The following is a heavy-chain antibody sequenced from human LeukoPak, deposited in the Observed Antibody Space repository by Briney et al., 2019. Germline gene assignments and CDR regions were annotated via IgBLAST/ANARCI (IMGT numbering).Heavy chain of an antibody. D-gene: IGHD3-22*01. CDR2: IYYGGST. J-gene: IGHJ5*02. Sequence: SETLSLTCTVSGGSISSYCWSWIRQPPGKGLEWIGYIYYGGSTNYNPSLKSRVTISVDTSKNQFSLKLSSVTAADTAVYYCARSNYYDSSGYFLHWFDPWGQGTLVTVSS. V-gene: IGHV4-59*01. CDR3: ARSNYYDSSGYFLHWFDP. CDR1: GGSISSYC.